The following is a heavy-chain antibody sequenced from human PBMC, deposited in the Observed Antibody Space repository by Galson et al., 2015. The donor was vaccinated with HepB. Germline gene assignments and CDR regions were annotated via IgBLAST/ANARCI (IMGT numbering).Heavy chain of an antibody. Sequence: SVKVSCKASGGTFSSYTISWVRQAPGQGLEWMGRIIPILGIANYAQKFQGRVTITADKSTSTAYMELSSLRSEDTAVYYCARDEGHDYYDSSGYPPRLRSHWGQGTLVTVSS. CDR2: IIPILGIA. D-gene: IGHD3-22*01. CDR1: GGTFSSYT. V-gene: IGHV1-69*04. CDR3: ARDEGHDYYDSSGYPPRLRSH. J-gene: IGHJ4*02.